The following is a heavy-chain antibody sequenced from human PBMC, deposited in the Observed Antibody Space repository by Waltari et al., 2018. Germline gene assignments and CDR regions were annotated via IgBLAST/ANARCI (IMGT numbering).Heavy chain of an antibody. V-gene: IGHV4-39*01. CDR2: ISYGGRP. D-gene: IGHD3-10*01. CDR3: ARQMRGFGDLLGYFDD. J-gene: IGHJ4*02. CDR1: GDSITSDLYY. Sequence: QLQLQESGPGLVKPSETLSLRCTVSGDSITSDLYYWAWIRQSPGEGLEWIGTISYGGRPYYHPSLKSRVTIDADASKNQFSLQMSSVTAADTAVYFCARQMRGFGDLLGYFDDWGQGTLVTVSS.